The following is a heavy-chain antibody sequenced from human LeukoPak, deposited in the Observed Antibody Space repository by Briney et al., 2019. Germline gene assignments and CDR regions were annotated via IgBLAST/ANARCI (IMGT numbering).Heavy chain of an antibody. CDR3: ARERRGSYLTYYFDY. CDR2: IYHSGST. V-gene: IGHV4-38-2*02. D-gene: IGHD1-26*01. CDR1: GYSISSGYY. Sequence: SETLSLTCTVSGYSISSGYYWGWIRQPPGKGLELIGSIYHSGSTYYNPSLKSRVTISVDTSKNQFSLKLSSVTAADTAVYYCARERRGSYLTYYFDYWGQGTLVTVSS. J-gene: IGHJ4*02.